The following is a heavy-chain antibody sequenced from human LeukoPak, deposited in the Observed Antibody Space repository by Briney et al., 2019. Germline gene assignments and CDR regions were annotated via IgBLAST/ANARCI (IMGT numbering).Heavy chain of an antibody. J-gene: IGHJ4*02. D-gene: IGHD3-22*01. CDR1: GGSISSYY. CDR2: IYYSGST. V-gene: IGHV4-59*01. CDR3: ARGYDSSGHFDY. Sequence: SETLSLTCTVSGGSISSYYWSWIRQPPGKGLEWIGYIYYSGSTNYNPSLKSRVTISVDTSKNQFSLKLSSVTAADTAVYYCARGYDSSGHFDYWGQGTLVTVSS.